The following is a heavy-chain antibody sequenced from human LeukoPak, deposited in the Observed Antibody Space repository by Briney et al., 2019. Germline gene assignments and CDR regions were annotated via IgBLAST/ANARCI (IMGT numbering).Heavy chain of an antibody. J-gene: IGHJ4*02. CDR1: GGSISSYY. V-gene: IGHV4-59*08. CDR3: AAIGSRGY. CDR2: IYYSGST. D-gene: IGHD2-15*01. Sequence: PSETLSLTCTVSGGSISSYYWSWIRQPPGKGLEWIGYIYYSGSTNYNPSLKSRVTISVDTSKNQFSLKLSSVTAADTAVYYCAAIGSRGYWGQGTLVTVSS.